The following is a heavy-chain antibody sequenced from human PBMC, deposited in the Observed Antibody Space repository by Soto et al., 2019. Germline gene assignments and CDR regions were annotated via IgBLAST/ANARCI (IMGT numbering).Heavy chain of an antibody. CDR2: IYHSGST. J-gene: IGHJ4*02. V-gene: IGHV4-30-2*01. Sequence: QLQLQESGSGLVKPSQTLSLTCAVSGGSISSGGYSWSWIRQPPGKGLEWIGYIYHSGSTYYNPSPKRRVTISVDRSKNQFPLKLSSVTAADTAVYYCAAGGGLPRYYWGQGTLVTVSS. CDR1: GGSISSGGYS. CDR3: AAGGGLPRYY. D-gene: IGHD5-12*01.